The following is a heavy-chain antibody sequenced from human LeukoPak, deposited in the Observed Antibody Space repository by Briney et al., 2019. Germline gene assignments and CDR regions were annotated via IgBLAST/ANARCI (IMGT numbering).Heavy chain of an antibody. J-gene: IGHJ4*02. CDR2: LKQDGSEK. V-gene: IGHV3-7*01. CDR1: GFTFSTYW. D-gene: IGHD4-11*01. CDR3: ARVTTVTTGGEGFIDY. Sequence: GGSLRLSCAASGFTFSTYWMSWIRQAPGKGLEWVANLKQDGSEKYYVDSVKGRFTISRDNAKNSLYLQMNSLRAEDTAVYYCARVTTVTTGGEGFIDYWGQGTLVTVSS.